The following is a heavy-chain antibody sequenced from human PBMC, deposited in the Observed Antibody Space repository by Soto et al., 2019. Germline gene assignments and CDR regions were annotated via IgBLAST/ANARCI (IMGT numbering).Heavy chain of an antibody. Sequence: QAQLVQSGAEVKKPGASVKVSCKASGYTFYSHSISWVRQAPGQGLEWMGRINGDYGNTQYAQKFRGRVTMTTDTSTTTVYMELTNLRSDDTAVYYCAWCIQVDYYYGMDVWGQGTTVTVSS. D-gene: IGHD5-18*01. J-gene: IGHJ6*02. CDR2: INGDYGNT. CDR1: GYTFYSHS. V-gene: IGHV1-18*01. CDR3: AWCIQVDYYYGMDV.